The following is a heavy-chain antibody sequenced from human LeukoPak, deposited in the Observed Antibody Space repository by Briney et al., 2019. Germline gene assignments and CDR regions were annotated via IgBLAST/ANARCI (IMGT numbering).Heavy chain of an antibody. CDR1: GFTFSSYA. V-gene: IGHV3-30-3*01. J-gene: IGHJ4*02. CDR3: ARGNYYDSSGYFDY. CDR2: ISYDGSNK. D-gene: IGHD3-22*01. Sequence: GGSLRLSCAASGFTFSSYAMHWVRQAPGKGLEWVAVISYDGSNKYYADSVKGRFTISRDNSKNTLYLQMNSLRAEDTAVYYCARGNYYDSSGYFDYWGQGTLVTVSS.